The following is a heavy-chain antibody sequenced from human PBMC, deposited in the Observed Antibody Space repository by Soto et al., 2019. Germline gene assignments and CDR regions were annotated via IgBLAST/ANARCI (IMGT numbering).Heavy chain of an antibody. CDR1: GGSISSYY. D-gene: IGHD5-18*01. CDR2: IYYSGST. Sequence: QVQLQESGPGLVKPSETLSLTCTVSGGSISSYYWSWIRQPPGKGLEWIGYIYYSGSTNYNPSLNARVTILVGTSKNQFTLKLSLVTAAFEAVYYYAPMVNGYWGQGTLVTVSP. J-gene: IGHJ4*02. CDR3: APMVNGY. V-gene: IGHV4-59*01.